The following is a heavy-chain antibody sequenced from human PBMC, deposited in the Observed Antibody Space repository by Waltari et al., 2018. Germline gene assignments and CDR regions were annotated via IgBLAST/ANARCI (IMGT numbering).Heavy chain of an antibody. CDR1: GFSFSPCT. CDR3: AKEYGIIGNYDY. D-gene: IGHD1-20*01. V-gene: IGHV3-23*04. J-gene: IGHJ4*02. CDR2: IIGSVDDI. Sequence: EVQLVESGGGLVQPGGTLRLSCAASGFSFSPCTMAWVRQAPGKGLEWVAAIIGSVDDITDVDSGKGRFTISRDNFRQTVYLQMTSLRAEDTATYYCAKEYGIIGNYDYWGQGTLVAVSS.